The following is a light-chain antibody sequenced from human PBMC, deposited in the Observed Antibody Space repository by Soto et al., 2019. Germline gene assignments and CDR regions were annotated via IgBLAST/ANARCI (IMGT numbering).Light chain of an antibody. J-gene: IGLJ3*02. CDR2: GNN. Sequence: QSVLTQPPSVSGAPGQRVTISCTGSSSKIGAGYDVHWYQQLPGTAPKLLIYGNNNRPSGVPDRFSGSKSGTSASLAITGLEAEDEADYYCQSYDSSLSGWVFGGGTKLTVL. CDR3: QSYDSSLSGWV. CDR1: SSKIGAGYD. V-gene: IGLV1-40*01.